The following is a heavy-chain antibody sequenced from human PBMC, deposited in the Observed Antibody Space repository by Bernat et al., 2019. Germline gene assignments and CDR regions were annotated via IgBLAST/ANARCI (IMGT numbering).Heavy chain of an antibody. J-gene: IGHJ4*02. CDR1: GFSLTTSGVA. Sequence: QITLKESGPTLVKPTQTLTLTCTFSGFSLTTSGVAVGWIRQPPGKALEWLAVIHWDDDKRYSPSLKCRLTITKDTSKIQVVLTMTHTDPVDTATYFCVRLNFGPGSHHFDYWGQGTLVTVSS. CDR2: IHWDDDK. CDR3: VRLNFGPGSHHFDY. V-gene: IGHV2-5*02. D-gene: IGHD3-10*01.